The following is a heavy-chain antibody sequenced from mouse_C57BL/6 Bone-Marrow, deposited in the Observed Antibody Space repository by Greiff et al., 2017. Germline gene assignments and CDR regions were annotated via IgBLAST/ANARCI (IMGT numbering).Heavy chain of an antibody. J-gene: IGHJ2*01. CDR3: ARVYYCGSSYYLDY. CDR1: GYTFTSYG. CDR2: IYPRSGNT. V-gene: IGHV1-81*01. D-gene: IGHD1-1*01. Sequence: QVQLQQSGAELARPGASVKLSCKASGYTFTSYGISWVKQRTGQGLEWIGEIYPRSGNTYYNEKFKGKATLTADKSSSTAYMELRSLTAEDSAVYFCARVYYCGSSYYLDYWGQGTTLTVSS.